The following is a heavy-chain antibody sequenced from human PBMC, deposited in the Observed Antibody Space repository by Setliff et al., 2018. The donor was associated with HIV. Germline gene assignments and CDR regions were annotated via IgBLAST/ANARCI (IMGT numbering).Heavy chain of an antibody. CDR3: AREVVVGATGGMDV. CDR2: MNSKGES. J-gene: IGHJ6*02. Sequence: SETLSLTCTVSGGSISSSSYYWGWIRQPPGKGLEWIGIMNSKGESFYNASFTNGVLISIDTSKNLFSLTMTSVTAADTAVYYCAREVVVGATGGMDVWGQGTTVTVSS. D-gene: IGHD1-26*01. CDR1: GGSISSSSYY. V-gene: IGHV4-39*02.